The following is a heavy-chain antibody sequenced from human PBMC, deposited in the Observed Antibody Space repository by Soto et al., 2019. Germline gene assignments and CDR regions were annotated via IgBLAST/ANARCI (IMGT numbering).Heavy chain of an antibody. D-gene: IGHD3-3*01. Sequence: EVQLVESGGDLVQPGGSLRLSCAASGFTFSSYSMNWVRQAPGKGLEWVSYISSSSSSIYYADAVKGRFTVSRDNAKNSLYLQMNSLRDNDTSVYYCARDPPPYVFLSGSPESTDFDYWGQGTLVTVSS. J-gene: IGHJ4*02. V-gene: IGHV3-48*02. CDR2: ISSSSSSI. CDR3: ARDPPPYVFLSGSPESTDFDY. CDR1: GFTFSSYS.